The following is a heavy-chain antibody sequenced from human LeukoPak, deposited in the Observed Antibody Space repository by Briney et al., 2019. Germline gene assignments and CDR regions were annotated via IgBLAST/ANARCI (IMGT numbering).Heavy chain of an antibody. Sequence: GESLKISCKGSGYSFTSYRIAWVRQMPGKGLEWMGIIYPGDSDTRYSPSFQGQVTISADKSSSTAYLQWSSLKASDTAMYYCARHKAVAGLDAFDIWGQGTMVTVSS. CDR2: IYPGDSDT. CDR3: ARHKAVAGLDAFDI. CDR1: GYSFTSYR. J-gene: IGHJ3*02. D-gene: IGHD6-19*01. V-gene: IGHV5-51*01.